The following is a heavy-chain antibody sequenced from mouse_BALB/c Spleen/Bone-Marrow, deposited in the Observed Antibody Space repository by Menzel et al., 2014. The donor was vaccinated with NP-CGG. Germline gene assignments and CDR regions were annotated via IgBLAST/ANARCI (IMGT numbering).Heavy chain of an antibody. CDR3: ARGTTVYYFDY. CDR1: GYAFTNYL. J-gene: IGHJ2*01. V-gene: IGHV1-54*01. Sequence: QVQLQQPGAELVRPGTSVKVSCKASGYAFTNYLIEWVKQRPGQGPEWIGVIYPGSGGTNYNEKFRDKATLTADKSSSTAYMQLSSLTSDDSAVYFCARGTTVYYFDYWGQGTTLTVSS. CDR2: IYPGSGGT. D-gene: IGHD1-1*01.